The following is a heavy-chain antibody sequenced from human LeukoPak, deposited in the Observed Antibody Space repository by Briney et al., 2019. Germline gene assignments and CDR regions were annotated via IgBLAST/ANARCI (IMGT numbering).Heavy chain of an antibody. V-gene: IGHV3-30*02. CDR1: GFTFSSYG. CDR3: AKTDGIAAAGTTDY. D-gene: IGHD6-13*01. CDR2: IRYDGSNK. J-gene: IGHJ4*02. Sequence: PGGTLRLSCAASGFTFSSYGMHWVRQAPGKGLEWVAFIRYDGSNKYYADSVKGRFTISRDNSKNTLYLQMNSLRAEDTAVYYCAKTDGIAAAGTTDYCGQGTLVTVSS.